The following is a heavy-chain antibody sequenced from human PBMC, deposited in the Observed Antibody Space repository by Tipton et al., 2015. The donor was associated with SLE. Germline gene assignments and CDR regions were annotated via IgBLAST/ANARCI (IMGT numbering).Heavy chain of an antibody. CDR2: IFAGDRT. CDR1: GGSISSYY. CDR3: AREDVVVVPAAYRGGPFDY. J-gene: IGHJ4*02. Sequence: TLSLTCTVSGGSISSYYWSWIRQPPGKGLEWIGRIFAGDRTNYNPSLKSRATISVDTSKNQFSLKVTSVTAADTAVYYCAREDVVVVPAAYRGGPFDYWGQGTLVTVSS. D-gene: IGHD2-2*01. V-gene: IGHV4-4*08.